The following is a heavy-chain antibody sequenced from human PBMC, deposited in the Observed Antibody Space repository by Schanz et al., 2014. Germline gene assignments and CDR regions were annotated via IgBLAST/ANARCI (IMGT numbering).Heavy chain of an antibody. CDR2: IIPVLNIA. Sequence: QVQLVQSEAEVKKPGSSVKVSCKLSGGTFSSYTISWMRQAPGQGLEWMGKIIPVLNIATYAQRFQGRVSITADTSTNTAYMELSSLNSDDTAVYYCATLDYADSVSWGQGTLVTVSS. V-gene: IGHV1-69*02. CDR3: ATLDYADSVS. D-gene: IGHD4-17*01. J-gene: IGHJ5*02. CDR1: GGTFSSYT.